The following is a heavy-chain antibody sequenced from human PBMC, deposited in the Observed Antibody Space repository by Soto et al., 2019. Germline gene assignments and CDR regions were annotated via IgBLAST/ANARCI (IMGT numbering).Heavy chain of an antibody. Sequence: QVQLVQSGAEVKKPGASVKVSCKASGYTFTSYGISWVRQAPGQGLEWMGWISAYNGNTNYAQKLQGRVTMTTDTSTSTAYRELRSLRSDDTAVYYCARDEGGAVAGPSAYGMDVWGQGTPVTVSS. CDR3: ARDEGGAVAGPSAYGMDV. V-gene: IGHV1-18*01. CDR1: GYTFTSYG. J-gene: IGHJ6*02. CDR2: ISAYNGNT. D-gene: IGHD6-19*01.